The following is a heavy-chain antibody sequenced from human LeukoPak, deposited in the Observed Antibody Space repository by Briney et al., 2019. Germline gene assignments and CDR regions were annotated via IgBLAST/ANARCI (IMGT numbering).Heavy chain of an antibody. J-gene: IGHJ4*02. D-gene: IGHD6-13*01. V-gene: IGHV4-4*07. CDR1: GDSISPYY. Sequence: SETLSLTCTVSGDSISPYYWNWIRQPAGKGLEWIGRIFTSGTINYNPSLKSRVTVSADTSKNQLSLKLSSVTAADTAVYYCARGSPYSSSWFDFWGQGTLVTVSS. CDR3: ARGSPYSSSWFDF. CDR2: IFTSGTI.